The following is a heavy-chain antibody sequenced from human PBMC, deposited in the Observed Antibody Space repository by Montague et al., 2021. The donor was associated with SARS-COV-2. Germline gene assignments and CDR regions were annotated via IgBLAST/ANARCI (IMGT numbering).Heavy chain of an antibody. V-gene: IGHV4-59*08. CDR2: IYFSGST. CDR1: GVSISRYY. J-gene: IGHJ3*02. Sequence: SETLSLTCTVSGVSISRYYWSWIRQPPGKGLEWIGCIYFSGSTNYNPSLKSRVTISSDTSKNQFSLKLSSVTAADTAVCYCARHGRFSVIVNTPRGAFDIWGQGTMVTVSS. D-gene: IGHD3-22*01. CDR3: ARHGRFSVIVNTPRGAFDI.